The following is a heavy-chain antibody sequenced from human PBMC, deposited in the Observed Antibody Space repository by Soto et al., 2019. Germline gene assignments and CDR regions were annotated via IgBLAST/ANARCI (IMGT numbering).Heavy chain of an antibody. CDR3: ARAGYRSEDYYGMDV. Sequence: QVQLVESGGGMVKPGGSLRLSCAASGFTFSNYYMTWLRQAPGKGLEWVSCISSRSSYTNYADSVKGRFTISRDNAKNSLYLQMTSLRAEDTAVYYCARAGYRSEDYYGMDVWGQGTTVTVSS. J-gene: IGHJ6*02. D-gene: IGHD5-18*01. V-gene: IGHV3-11*05. CDR2: ISSRSSYT. CDR1: GFTFSNYY.